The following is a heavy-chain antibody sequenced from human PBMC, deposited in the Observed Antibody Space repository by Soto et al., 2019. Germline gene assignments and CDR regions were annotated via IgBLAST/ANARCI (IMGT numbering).Heavy chain of an antibody. Sequence: EVQLVESGGGLVQPGGSLTISCAASGFTLSNAWTSWVRQAPGKGLEWVGRISTKSDGGTTDYAAPVKGRFTVSRDDSKNTVYLQMSRLKTEDTGVYYCTTRIAGGQGTRVTVSS. V-gene: IGHV3-15*01. CDR1: GFTLSNAW. J-gene: IGHJ4*02. CDR2: ISTKSDGGTT. CDR3: TTRIA. D-gene: IGHD2-15*01.